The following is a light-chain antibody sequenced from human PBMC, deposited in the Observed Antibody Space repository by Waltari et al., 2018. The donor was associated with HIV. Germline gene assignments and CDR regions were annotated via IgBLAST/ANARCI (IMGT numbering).Light chain of an antibody. J-gene: IGLJ3*02. V-gene: IGLV1-47*01. CDR3: AAWDDSLSGHWV. Sequence: QSVLTQPPSASGTPGQRVTISCSGSSSTTGRNSLYWYQQLPGTAPKLLIYRNNQRPSGVPDRFSGSKSGTSAALAIGGLRSEDEADYYWAAWDDSLSGHWVFGGGTKLTVL. CDR2: RNN. CDR1: SSTTGRNS.